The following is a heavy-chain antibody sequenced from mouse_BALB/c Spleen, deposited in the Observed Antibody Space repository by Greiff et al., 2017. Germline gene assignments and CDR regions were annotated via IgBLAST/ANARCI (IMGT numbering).Heavy chain of an antibody. D-gene: IGHD2-4*01. CDR1: GFNIKDYY. CDR3: ARSGDYEWFAY. CDR2: IDPENGNT. Sequence: EVQLVESGAELVRPGALVKLSCKASGFNIKDYYMHWVKQRPEQGLEWIGWIDPENGNTIYDPKFQGKASITADTSSNPAYLQLSSLTSEDTAVYYCARSGDYEWFAYWGQGTLVTVSA. J-gene: IGHJ3*01. V-gene: IGHV14-1*02.